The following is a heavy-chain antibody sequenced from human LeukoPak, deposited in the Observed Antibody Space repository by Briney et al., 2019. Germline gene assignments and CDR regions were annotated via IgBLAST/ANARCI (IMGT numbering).Heavy chain of an antibody. Sequence: GGSVRLSCEVSGFTFSRRYWMSWIRQVPGKGLEWLACIKGDGSEKYYVDSVRGRFTVSRDSAKNTLYLQMNSLRAEDTAVYYCAKGWGGSGWYVDAFDIWGQGTMVTVSS. D-gene: IGHD6-19*01. V-gene: IGHV3-7*03. CDR2: IKGDGSEK. CDR1: GFTFSRRYW. CDR3: AKGWGGSGWYVDAFDI. J-gene: IGHJ3*02.